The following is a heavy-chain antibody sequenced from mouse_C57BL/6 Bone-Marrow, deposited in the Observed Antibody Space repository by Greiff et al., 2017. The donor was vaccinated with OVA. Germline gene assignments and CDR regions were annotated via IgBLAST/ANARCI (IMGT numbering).Heavy chain of an antibody. CDR3: AIDLYYDYSYYYAMDY. CDR2: IHPSDSDT. V-gene: IGHV1-74*01. J-gene: IGHJ4*01. D-gene: IGHD2-4*01. Sequence: VQLQQPGAELVKPGASVKVSCKASGYTFTSYWMHWVKQRPGQGLEWIGRIHPSDSDTNYNQKFKGKATLTVDKSSSTAYMQLSSLTSEDSAVYYGAIDLYYDYSYYYAMDYWGQGTSVTVSS. CDR1: GYTFTSYW.